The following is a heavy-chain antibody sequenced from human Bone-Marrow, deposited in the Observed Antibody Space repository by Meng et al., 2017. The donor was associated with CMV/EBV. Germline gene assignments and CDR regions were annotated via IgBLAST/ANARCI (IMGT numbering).Heavy chain of an antibody. Sequence: ASVKVSCKASGYTFTSYYMHWVRQAPGQGLEWMGIINPSGGSTSYAQKFQGRVTMTRDTSTSTVYMELSRLRSDDTAVYYCARVESGYEHFDYWGQGTLVTVSS. CDR2: INPSGGST. V-gene: IGHV1-46*01. D-gene: IGHD5-12*01. CDR3: ARVESGYEHFDY. J-gene: IGHJ4*02. CDR1: GYTFTSYY.